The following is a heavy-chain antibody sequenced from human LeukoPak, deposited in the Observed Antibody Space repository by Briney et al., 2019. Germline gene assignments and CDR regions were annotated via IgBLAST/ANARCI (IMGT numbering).Heavy chain of an antibody. CDR3: ARRPVVVAATQFDY. Sequence: PSETLSLTCAVYGGSFSGYYWSWIRQPPGKGLEWIGEINHSGSTNYNPSLKSRVTISVDTSKNQFSLKLSSVTAADTAVYYCARRPVVVAATQFDYWGQGTLVTVSS. V-gene: IGHV4-34*01. J-gene: IGHJ4*02. D-gene: IGHD2-15*01. CDR1: GGSFSGYY. CDR2: INHSGST.